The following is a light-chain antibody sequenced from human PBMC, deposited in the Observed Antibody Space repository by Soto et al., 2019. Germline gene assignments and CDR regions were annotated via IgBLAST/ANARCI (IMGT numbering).Light chain of an antibody. CDR2: DSF. J-gene: IGKJ5*01. CDR3: QHRNNWPPT. CDR1: QSVSSY. V-gene: IGKV3-11*01. Sequence: EIVLTQSPATLSLSPGERSTLSCRSSQSVSSYLAWYQQKPGQAPRLLIYDSFNRATGIPARFSGSGSGTDFTLTISSLEPEDFAVYYCQHRNNWPPTFGQGTRLEIK.